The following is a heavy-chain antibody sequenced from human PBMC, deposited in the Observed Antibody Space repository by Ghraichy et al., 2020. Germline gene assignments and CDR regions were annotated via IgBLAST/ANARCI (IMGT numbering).Heavy chain of an antibody. V-gene: IGHV4-59*01. CDR2: IYYSGST. D-gene: IGHD3-22*01. Sequence: SETLSLTCTVSGGSISSYYWSWIRQPPGKGLEWIGYIYYSGSTNYNPSLKSRVTISVDTSKNQFSLKLSSVTAADTAVYYCAREPRLVGRNIYDSSGYYRATPYYGMDVWGQGTTVTVS. J-gene: IGHJ6*02. CDR1: GGSISSYY. CDR3: AREPRLVGRNIYDSSGYYRATPYYGMDV.